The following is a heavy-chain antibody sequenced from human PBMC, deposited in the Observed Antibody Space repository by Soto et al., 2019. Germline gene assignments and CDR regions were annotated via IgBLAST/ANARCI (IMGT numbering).Heavy chain of an antibody. CDR3: ARGPPDDFYKDSSDYARSYGDFEL. D-gene: IGHD3-22*01. V-gene: IGHV1-69*13. CDR2: IIPIFGSA. Sequence: SVKVSCKASGVTFSSYAISWVRQAPGQGLEWMGGIIPIFGSANYAQKLQGRVTITADESTKTAYMELSSLRSEDTAVYYCARGPPDDFYKDSSDYARSYGDFELWGR. J-gene: IGHJ2*01. CDR1: GVTFSSYA.